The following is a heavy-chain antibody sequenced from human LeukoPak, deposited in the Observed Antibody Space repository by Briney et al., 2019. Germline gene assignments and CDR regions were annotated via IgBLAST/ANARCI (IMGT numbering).Heavy chain of an antibody. V-gene: IGHV3-7*01. CDR3: ARASSGDY. J-gene: IGHJ4*02. Sequence: DSVKGRFTISRDNAKNSLYLQMNSLRAEDTAVYFCARASSGDYWGQGTLVTVSS. D-gene: IGHD3-10*01.